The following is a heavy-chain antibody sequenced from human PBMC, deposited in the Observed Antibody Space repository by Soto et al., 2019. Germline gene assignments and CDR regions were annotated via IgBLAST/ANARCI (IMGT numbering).Heavy chain of an antibody. J-gene: IGHJ4*02. CDR3: ARSRRGSGAFKYSFDY. Sequence: ASVKVSCKASGYTFTSYDINWVRQATGQGLEGMGWMNPNSGNTGYAQKFQGRVTMTRNTSISTAYMELSSLRSEDTAVYYCARSRRGSGAFKYSFDYWGQGTLVTVSS. D-gene: IGHD3-10*01. CDR2: MNPNSGNT. V-gene: IGHV1-8*01. CDR1: GYTFTSYD.